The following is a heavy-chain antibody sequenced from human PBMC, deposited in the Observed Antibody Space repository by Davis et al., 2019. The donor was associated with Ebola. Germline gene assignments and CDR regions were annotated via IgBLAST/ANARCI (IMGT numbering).Heavy chain of an antibody. Sequence: SETLSLTCTVSGGSISSYYWSWIRQPPGKGLEWIGYIYYSGSTNYNPSLKSRVTISVDTSKNQFSLKLSSVTAADTAVYYCARVAGSYSFDPWGRGTLVTVSS. D-gene: IGHD6-19*01. V-gene: IGHV4-59*01. CDR2: IYYSGST. CDR3: ARVAGSYSFDP. CDR1: GGSISSYY. J-gene: IGHJ5*02.